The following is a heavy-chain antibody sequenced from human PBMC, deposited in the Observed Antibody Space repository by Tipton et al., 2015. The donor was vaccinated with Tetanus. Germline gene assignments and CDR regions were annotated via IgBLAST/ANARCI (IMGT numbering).Heavy chain of an antibody. V-gene: IGHV1-69*06. J-gene: IGHJ4*02. CDR3: ASWDSRYGSGNYYFKY. CDR2: IIPMFGSA. CDR1: GGTLSSYA. Sequence: QVQLVQSGAEVKKPGSSVKVSCKTSGGTLSSYAITWVRQAPGQGLEWMGGIIPMFGSANYAQKFQDRVTITADTSTSTVYMELSSLKSDDTATYYCASWDSRYGSGNYYFKYWGQGTLVTVSS. D-gene: IGHD3-10*01.